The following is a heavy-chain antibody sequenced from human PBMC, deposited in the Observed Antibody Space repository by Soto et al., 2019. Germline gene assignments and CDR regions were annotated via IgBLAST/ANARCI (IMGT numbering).Heavy chain of an antibody. CDR1: GDSITTYKW. J-gene: IGHJ6*02. CDR2: IYDSRNT. Sequence: SETLSLTCGVSGDSITTYKWWTCVRQTPGKGLEWIGEIYDSRNTRYNPSLKSRVTISKDTSKNELSLKLNSVTVADTAVYYCATCQLGEYYYAMDIWGQGTTVTVSS. CDR3: ATCQLGEYYYAMDI. V-gene: IGHV4-4*02. D-gene: IGHD7-27*01.